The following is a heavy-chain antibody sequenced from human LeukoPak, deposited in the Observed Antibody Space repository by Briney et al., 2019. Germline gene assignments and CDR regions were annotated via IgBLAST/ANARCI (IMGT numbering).Heavy chain of an antibody. CDR1: GGGFTFTSHA. V-gene: IGHV1-69*01. D-gene: IGHD3-22*01. J-gene: IGHJ3*02. CDR2: LIPIYGSA. Sequence: GSSVKVSCKASGGGFTFTSHAISWVRQAPGQGLKWMGGLIPIYGSANYAQKFQGRVTITSDESTRTVYMELSSLRPEDSAVYYCAGFFYDNSGDAFDIWGQGTMVTVSS. CDR3: AGFFYDNSGDAFDI.